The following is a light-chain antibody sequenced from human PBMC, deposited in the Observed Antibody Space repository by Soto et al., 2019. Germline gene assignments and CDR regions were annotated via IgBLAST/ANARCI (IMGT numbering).Light chain of an antibody. Sequence: EIVMPQSPATLPLSQGEIPALSCRATLSINSELAWYQQKPGQPPRLLIHGASTRATGVPARFTGSESGSEFTLAITGLQSEDLALYYCEQDDKCPLFLGQGTRL. CDR1: LSINSE. J-gene: IGKJ2*01. CDR3: EQDDKCPLF. CDR2: GAS. V-gene: IGKV3-15*01.